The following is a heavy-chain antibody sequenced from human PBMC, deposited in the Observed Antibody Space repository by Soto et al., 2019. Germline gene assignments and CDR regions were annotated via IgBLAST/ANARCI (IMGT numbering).Heavy chain of an antibody. CDR2: ISSSSSYI. Sequence: PGGSLRLSCAASGFTFSSYSMNWVRQAPGKGLEWVSSISSSSSYIYYADSVKGRFTISRDNAKNSLYLQMYSLRDEDTAVYYCARGVGSGTYYNQYNWFDPWGQGTLVTVSS. D-gene: IGHD3-10*01. J-gene: IGHJ5*02. CDR3: ARGVGSGTYYNQYNWFDP. CDR1: GFTFSSYS. V-gene: IGHV3-21*01.